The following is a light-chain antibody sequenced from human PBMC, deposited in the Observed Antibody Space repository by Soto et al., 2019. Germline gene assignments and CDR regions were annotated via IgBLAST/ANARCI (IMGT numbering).Light chain of an antibody. Sequence: QSALTQPPAASGSPGQSVTISCTGTSNDVGGYHYVSWYQQYPGQVPKLIISEVTKRPSGVPDRFSGSKSGNTASLTVSGLHTDDESDYYYSSSVGGKNGHVVFGGGTKLTVL. J-gene: IGLJ2*01. CDR3: SSSVGGKNGHVV. CDR1: SNDVGGYHY. V-gene: IGLV2-8*01. CDR2: EVT.